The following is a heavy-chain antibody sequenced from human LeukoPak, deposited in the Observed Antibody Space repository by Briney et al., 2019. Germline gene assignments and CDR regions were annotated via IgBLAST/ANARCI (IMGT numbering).Heavy chain of an antibody. CDR1: GYTFTSYY. CDR2: INPSGGST. V-gene: IGHV1-46*01. Sequence: GASVKVSCKASGYTFTSYYIHWVRQAPGQGLEWMGIINPSGGSTNYALKFQGRVTMTRDTSTSTVYMELSSLRSEDSAVYYCARWTTTYLDYWGQGTLVTVSS. J-gene: IGHJ4*02. CDR3: ARWTTTYLDY. D-gene: IGHD4-11*01.